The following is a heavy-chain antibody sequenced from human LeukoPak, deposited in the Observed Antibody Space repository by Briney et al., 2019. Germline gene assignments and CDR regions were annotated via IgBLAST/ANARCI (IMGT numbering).Heavy chain of an antibody. CDR1: GDSVSSNSVG. CDR2: TSYRSKWYN. V-gene: IGHV6-1*01. Sequence: SQTLSLTCAISGDSVSSNSVGWNWIRQSPSRGLEWPATTSYRSKWYNDYAESVKTRITVNPDTSKNQFSLQLDSVTPEDTAVYYCARGHNWGLDYWGQGTLVTVSS. J-gene: IGHJ4*02. CDR3: ARGHNWGLDY. D-gene: IGHD1-1*01.